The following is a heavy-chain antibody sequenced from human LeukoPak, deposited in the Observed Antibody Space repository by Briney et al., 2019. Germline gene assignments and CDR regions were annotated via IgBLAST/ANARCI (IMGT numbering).Heavy chain of an antibody. CDR2: IIPILGIA. CDR1: GGTFSSYA. Sequence: GASVKVSCKASGGTFSSYAISWVRQAPGQGLEWMGRIIPILGIANYAQKFQGRVTITADKSTSTAYMELSSLRSEDTAVYYCATTPHEYSSSSKRDREIDYWGQGTLVTVSS. V-gene: IGHV1-69*04. CDR3: ATTPHEYSSSSKRDREIDY. J-gene: IGHJ4*02. D-gene: IGHD6-6*01.